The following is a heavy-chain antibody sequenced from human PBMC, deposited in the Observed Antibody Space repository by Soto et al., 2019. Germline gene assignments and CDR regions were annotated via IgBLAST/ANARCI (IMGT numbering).Heavy chain of an antibody. CDR3: ANVPIWCSSTSCYTEGFDY. CDR1: GFTFSDYA. CDR2: ISAGGST. D-gene: IGHD2-2*02. V-gene: IGHV3-23*01. J-gene: IGHJ4*02. Sequence: EVQLLDSGGGLVQPGGSLRLSCTASGFTFSDYAMRWVRQPPGKGLEWVSVISAGGSTYYADSVKGRFTVSRANSKNTLYLQMNSLRAEDTAVYYCANVPIWCSSTSCYTEGFDYWGQGTLVTVSS.